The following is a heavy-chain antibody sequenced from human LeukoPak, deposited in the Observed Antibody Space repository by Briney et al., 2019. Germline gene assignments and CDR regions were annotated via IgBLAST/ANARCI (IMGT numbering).Heavy chain of an antibody. V-gene: IGHV4-34*01. CDR2: INHSGST. J-gene: IGHJ3*02. CDR3: ARGRARRTSGFAARWNAFDI. CDR1: GGSFSGYY. Sequence: SETLSLTCAVYGGSFSGYYWSWIRQPPGKGLEWIGEINHSGSTNYNPSLKSRVTISVDTSKNQFSLKLSSVTAADTAVYYCARGRARRTSGFAARWNAFDIWGQGTMVTVSS. D-gene: IGHD2-15*01.